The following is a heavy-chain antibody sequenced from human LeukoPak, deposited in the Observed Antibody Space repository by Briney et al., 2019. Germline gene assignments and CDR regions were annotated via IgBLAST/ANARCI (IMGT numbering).Heavy chain of an antibody. CDR3: ARSRVRGSPHPNAFDI. V-gene: IGHV1-18*01. D-gene: IGHD3-10*01. CDR1: GDSIRSYG. CDR2: ISDYDGNT. J-gene: IGHJ3*02. Sequence: ASVKVSCKXSGDSIRSYGITWVRQTPGQGLEWMGWISDYDGNTNYAQNVQGRVTMTTDTSTSTAYMELRSLRSDDTAVYYCARSRVRGSPHPNAFDIWGQGTKVTVSS.